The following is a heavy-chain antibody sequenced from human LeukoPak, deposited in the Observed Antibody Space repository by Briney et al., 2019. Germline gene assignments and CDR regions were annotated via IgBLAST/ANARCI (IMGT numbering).Heavy chain of an antibody. D-gene: IGHD2-2*01. CDR3: ATGYCSSTSCYSLDAFDI. Sequence: PGGSLRLSCAASGFTFSSYGMHWVCQAPGKGLEWVAFIRYDGSNKYYADSVKGRFTISRDNSKNTLYLQMNSLRAEDTAVYYCATGYCSSTSCYSLDAFDIWGQGTMVTVSS. V-gene: IGHV3-30*02. CDR2: IRYDGSNK. J-gene: IGHJ3*02. CDR1: GFTFSSYG.